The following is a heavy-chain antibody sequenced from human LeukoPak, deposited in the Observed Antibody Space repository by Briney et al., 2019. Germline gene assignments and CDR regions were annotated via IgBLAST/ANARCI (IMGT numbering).Heavy chain of an antibody. J-gene: IGHJ4*02. Sequence: GGSLRLSCAASGFTFSSYAMSWVRQAPGKGLEWVSAISGSGGSTYYADSVKGRFTISRDNSKNTLYLQMNSLRAEDTAVYYCARDGYDFWGGYFFRGGDYFDYWGQGTLVTVSS. D-gene: IGHD3-3*01. V-gene: IGHV3-23*01. CDR2: ISGSGGST. CDR3: ARDGYDFWGGYFFRGGDYFDY. CDR1: GFTFSSYA.